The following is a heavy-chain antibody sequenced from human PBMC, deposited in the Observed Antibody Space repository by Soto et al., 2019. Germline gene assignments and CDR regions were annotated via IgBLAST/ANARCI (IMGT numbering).Heavy chain of an antibody. Sequence: PSETLSLTCTVSGGSISGGVHSWSWIRQPPGKGLEWIGHIFDSGSTYYNPSLKSRLTISVDTSKNQFSLRLSSVTAADTAVYYCARDIMPLTNDWYFDLWGRGTLVTVSS. CDR2: IFDSGST. V-gene: IGHV4-30-4*01. J-gene: IGHJ2*01. D-gene: IGHD2-8*01. CDR3: ARDIMPLTNDWYFDL. CDR1: GGSISGGVHS.